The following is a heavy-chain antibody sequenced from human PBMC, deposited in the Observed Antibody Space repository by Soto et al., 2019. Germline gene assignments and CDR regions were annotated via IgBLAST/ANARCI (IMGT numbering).Heavy chain of an antibody. Sequence: GGSLRLSCAASGFTFSSYAMSWVRQAPGKGLEWVSAISGSGGSTYYADSVKGRFTISRDNSKNTLYLQMNSLRAEDTAVYYCAKAEMGSYGDYLLGSWYFDLWGRGTLVTVSS. V-gene: IGHV3-23*01. CDR2: ISGSGGST. CDR1: GFTFSSYA. D-gene: IGHD4-17*01. J-gene: IGHJ2*01. CDR3: AKAEMGSYGDYLLGSWYFDL.